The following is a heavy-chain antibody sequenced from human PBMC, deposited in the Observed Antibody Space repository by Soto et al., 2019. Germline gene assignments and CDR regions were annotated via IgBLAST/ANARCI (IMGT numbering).Heavy chain of an antibody. J-gene: IGHJ6*03. D-gene: IGHD3-10*01. V-gene: IGHV1-18*01. Sequence: ASVKVSCKASGYTFTSYGISWVRQAPGQGLEWMGWISAYNGNTNYAQKLQGRVTMTTDTSTSTAYMELRSLRSDDTAVYYCARSSFVGYGSGSYYNRYYYMDVWGKGTTVTVSS. CDR2: ISAYNGNT. CDR3: ARSSFVGYGSGSYYNRYYYMDV. CDR1: GYTFTSYG.